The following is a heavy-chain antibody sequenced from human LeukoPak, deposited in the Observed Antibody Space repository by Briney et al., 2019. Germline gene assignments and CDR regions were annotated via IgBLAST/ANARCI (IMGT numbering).Heavy chain of an antibody. V-gene: IGHV3-7*03. J-gene: IGHJ6*02. CDR1: GFTFSSYW. Sequence: TGGSLRLSCADTGFTFSSYWMNWARQAPGKGLEWVAGINHNGNVNYYVDSVKGRFTISRDNAKNSLYLQMSNLRAEDTAVYFCARGGGLDVWGQGATVTVSS. D-gene: IGHD3-16*01. CDR3: ARGGGLDV. CDR2: INHNGNVN.